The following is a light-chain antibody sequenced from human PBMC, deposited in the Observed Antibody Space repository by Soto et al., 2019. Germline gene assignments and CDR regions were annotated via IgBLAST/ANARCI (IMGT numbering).Light chain of an antibody. CDR2: GNS. J-gene: IGLJ1*01. CDR1: SSNIGAGYD. Sequence: QSVLTQPPSVSGAPGQRVTISCTGRSSNIGAGYDVHWYQQLPGTAPKLLIYGNSNRPSGVPDRFSGSKSGTSAALAITGLQAEDEADYYCQSHDSSTLVFGTGTKLTVL. V-gene: IGLV1-40*01. CDR3: QSHDSSTLV.